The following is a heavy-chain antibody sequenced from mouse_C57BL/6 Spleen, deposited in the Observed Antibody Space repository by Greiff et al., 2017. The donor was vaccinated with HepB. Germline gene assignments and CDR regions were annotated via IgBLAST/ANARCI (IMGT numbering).Heavy chain of an antibody. Sequence: QVQLKQPGAELVKPGASVKVSCKASGYTFTSYWMHWVKQRPGQGLEWIGRIHPSDSDTNYNQKFKGKATLTVDKSSSTAYMQLSSLTSEDSAVYYCAIGHYYGSSYDVWGTGTTVSVSS. D-gene: IGHD1-1*01. V-gene: IGHV1-74*01. CDR1: GYTFTSYW. CDR3: AIGHYYGSSYDV. J-gene: IGHJ1*03. CDR2: IHPSDSDT.